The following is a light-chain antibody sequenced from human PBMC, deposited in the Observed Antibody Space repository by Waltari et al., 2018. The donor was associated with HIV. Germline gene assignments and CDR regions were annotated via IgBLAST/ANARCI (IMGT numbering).Light chain of an antibody. CDR3: GTWDSSLSAGV. CDR1: RSNIGNDY. Sequence: QSVLTQPPSVSAAPGQKVTISCSGSRSNIGNDYVSWYQTHPGTAPKILIYDNNRRPSGIPDRFSGSKSGTSATLGITGLQTGDEADYYCGTWDSSLSAGVFGGGTKLTVL. V-gene: IGLV1-51*01. J-gene: IGLJ2*01. CDR2: DNN.